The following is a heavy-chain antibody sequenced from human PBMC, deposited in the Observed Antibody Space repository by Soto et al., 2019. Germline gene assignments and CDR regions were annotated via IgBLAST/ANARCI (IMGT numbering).Heavy chain of an antibody. J-gene: IGHJ6*02. CDR2: INHSGST. V-gene: IGHV4-34*01. D-gene: IGHD2-2*01. CDR3: ARSRCYCSSTSCYCGMDV. Sequence: SETLSLTCAVYGGSFSGYYWSWIRQPPGKGLEWIGEINHSGSTNYNPSLKSRVTISVDTSKNQFSLKLSSVTAADTAVYYCARSRCYCSSTSCYCGMDVWGQGTTVTVSS. CDR1: GGSFSGYY.